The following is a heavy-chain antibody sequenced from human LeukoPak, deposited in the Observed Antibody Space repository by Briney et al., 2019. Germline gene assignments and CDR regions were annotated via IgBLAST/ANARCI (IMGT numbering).Heavy chain of an antibody. CDR1: GGTFSSYA. V-gene: IGHV1-69*05. CDR2: IIPIFGTA. CDR3: ASWMSSSWPFDY. D-gene: IGHD6-13*01. Sequence: SVKVSCKASGGTFSSYAISWVRQAPGQGLEWMGGIIPIFGTANYAQKFQGRVTITTDESTSTAYMELSSLRSEDTAVHYCASWMSSSWPFDYWGQGTLVTVSS. J-gene: IGHJ4*02.